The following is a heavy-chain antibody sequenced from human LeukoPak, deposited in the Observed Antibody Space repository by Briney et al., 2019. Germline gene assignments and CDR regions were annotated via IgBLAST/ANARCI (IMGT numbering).Heavy chain of an antibody. D-gene: IGHD5-18*01. V-gene: IGHV3-48*04. J-gene: IGHJ4*02. CDR1: GFAFSTYS. Sequence: PGGSLRLSCAASGFAFSTYSIGWVRQAPGRGLEWVSYIGGSHSSIYYADSVKARFTISRDNAKNSLYLQMNSLRAEDTAVYYCARVRDRYGYLFDYWGQGTLVTVSS. CDR2: IGGSHSSI. CDR3: ARVRDRYGYLFDY.